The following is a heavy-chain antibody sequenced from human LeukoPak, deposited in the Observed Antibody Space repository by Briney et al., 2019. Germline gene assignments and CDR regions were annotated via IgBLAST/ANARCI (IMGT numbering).Heavy chain of an antibody. J-gene: IGHJ5*02. D-gene: IGHD3-10*01. CDR3: AVSPMLRGFYSFSNP. CDR2: MNPNSGNK. Sequence: ASVKVSCKASGYTFTSYDINWVRQATGQGLEWMGWMNPNSGNKGYAQKFQGRVTMTRNTSISTAYMELSSLRSEDTAVYYCAVSPMLRGFYSFSNPWGQGTLVTVSS. V-gene: IGHV1-8*01. CDR1: GYTFTSYD.